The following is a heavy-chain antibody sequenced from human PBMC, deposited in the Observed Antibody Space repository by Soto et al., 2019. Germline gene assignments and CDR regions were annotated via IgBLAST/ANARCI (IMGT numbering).Heavy chain of an antibody. V-gene: IGHV1-69*04. CDR1: GGTFSSYT. D-gene: IGHD6-19*01. CDR2: IIPILGIA. CDR3: ARDLTGVAGKKGYYYMDV. Sequence: SVKVSCKASGGTFSSYTISWVRQAPGQGLERMGRIIPILGIANYAQKFQGRVTITADKSTSTAYMELSSLRSEDTAVYYCARDLTGVAGKKGYYYMDVWGKGTTVTVSS. J-gene: IGHJ6*03.